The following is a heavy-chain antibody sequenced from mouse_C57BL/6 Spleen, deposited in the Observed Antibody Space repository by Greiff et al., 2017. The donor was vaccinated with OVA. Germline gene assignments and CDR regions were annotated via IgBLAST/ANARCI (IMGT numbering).Heavy chain of an antibody. J-gene: IGHJ3*01. CDR3: ARAGEKLPWFAY. CDR1: GYTFTDYN. Sequence: DVQLQESGPELVKPGASVKIPCKASGYTFTDYNMDWVKQSHGKSLEWIGDINPNNGGTIYNQKFKGKATLTVDKSSRTAYRELRSLTSEDTAIYYCARAGEKLPWFAYWGQGTLVTVSA. CDR2: INPNNGGT. V-gene: IGHV1-18*01.